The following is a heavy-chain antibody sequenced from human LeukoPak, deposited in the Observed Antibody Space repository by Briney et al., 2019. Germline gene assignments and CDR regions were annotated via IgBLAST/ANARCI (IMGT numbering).Heavy chain of an antibody. J-gene: IGHJ5*02. D-gene: IGHD4-17*01. CDR2: INHSGST. Sequence: SETLSLTCAVHGGSFSGYYWSWIRQPPGKGLEWIGEINHSGSTNYNPSLKSRVTISVDTSKNQFSLKLSSVTAADTAVYYCARGTPPTVTTFWWFDPWGQGTLVTVSS. V-gene: IGHV4-34*01. CDR3: ARGTPPTVTTFWWFDP. CDR1: GGSFSGYY.